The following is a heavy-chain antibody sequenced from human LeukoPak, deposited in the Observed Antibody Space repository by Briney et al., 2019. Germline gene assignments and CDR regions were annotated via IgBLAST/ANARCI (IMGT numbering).Heavy chain of an antibody. Sequence: SGGSPRLSCAASGFTFSSYAMHWVRQAPGEGLEYVSAINSNGGNTYYANSVRGRFTISRDNSKNTLYLQMGSLRAEDMAVYYCARIGDYGAFDIWGQGTMVTVSS. V-gene: IGHV3-64*01. CDR1: GFTFSSYA. J-gene: IGHJ3*02. D-gene: IGHD4-17*01. CDR3: ARIGDYGAFDI. CDR2: INSNGGNT.